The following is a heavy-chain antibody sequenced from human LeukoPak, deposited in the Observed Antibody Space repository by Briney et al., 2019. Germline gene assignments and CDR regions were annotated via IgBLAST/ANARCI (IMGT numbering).Heavy chain of an antibody. CDR1: GYTFTGYY. CDR2: INPNNGGT. CDR3: AREGYYYGSGSSYRSGAFDI. V-gene: IGHV1-2*02. D-gene: IGHD3-10*01. Sequence: GASVKVSCKASGYTFTGYYMHWVRQAPGQGLEWMGWINPNNGGTNYAQKFQGRVTITRETSISTAYMELSRLRSDDTAVYYCAREGYYYGSGSSYRSGAFDIWGQGTMVTVSS. J-gene: IGHJ3*02.